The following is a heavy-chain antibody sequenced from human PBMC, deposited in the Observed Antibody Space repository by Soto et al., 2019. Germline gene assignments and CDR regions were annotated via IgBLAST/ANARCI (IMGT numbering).Heavy chain of an antibody. CDR3: ARRRTTGTNNWFDP. CDR1: GGSISSYY. D-gene: IGHD1-1*01. Sequence: QVQLQESGPGLVKPSETLSLTCTVSGGSISSYYWSWIRQPPGKGLEWIGYIYYSGSTNYNPSLKSRVTISVDTSKNQFSLKLSSVTAADTAVYYCARRRTTGTNNWFDPWGQGTLATVSS. J-gene: IGHJ5*02. CDR2: IYYSGST. V-gene: IGHV4-59*08.